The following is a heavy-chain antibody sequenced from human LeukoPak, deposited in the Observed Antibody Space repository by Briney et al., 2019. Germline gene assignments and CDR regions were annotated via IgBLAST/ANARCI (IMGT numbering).Heavy chain of an antibody. CDR1: GVSFSGYY. D-gene: IGHD2-8*02. CDR2: INHSGST. Sequence: SETLSLTCAVYGVSFSGYYWSWIRQPPGKGLEWIGEINHSGSTNYNPSLKSRVTISVDTSKNQFSLRLTSVTAADTAVYYCASLLNGGVAHWFDPWGPGTLVTVSS. CDR3: ASLLNGGVAHWFDP. J-gene: IGHJ5*02. V-gene: IGHV4-34*01.